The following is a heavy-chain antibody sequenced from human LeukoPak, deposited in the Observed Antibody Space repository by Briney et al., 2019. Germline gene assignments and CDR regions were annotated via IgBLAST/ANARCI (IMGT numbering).Heavy chain of an antibody. D-gene: IGHD2-21*01. Sequence: GGSLRLSCAASGFTFSDYWMSWVRQAPGKGLEWVANINQDGSEKYYVDSVKGRFTISRDNAKNSPYLQMNSLRAEDTAVYYCARGGGYYYWGQGTLVTVSS. V-gene: IGHV3-7*01. CDR1: GFTFSDYW. CDR3: ARGGGYYY. CDR2: INQDGSEK. J-gene: IGHJ4*02.